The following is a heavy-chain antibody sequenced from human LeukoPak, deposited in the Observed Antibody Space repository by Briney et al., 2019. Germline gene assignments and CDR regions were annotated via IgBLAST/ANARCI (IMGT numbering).Heavy chain of an antibody. CDR3: ARAGIVVVIAHFDY. CDR1: GFTFSSYS. Sequence: GGSLRLSCAASGFTFSSYSMNWVRQAPGKGLEWVSYISSSSSTIYYADSVKGRFTISRDNAKNSLYLQMNSLGAEDTAVYYCARAGIVVVIAHFDYWGQGTLVTVSS. V-gene: IGHV3-48*01. CDR2: ISSSSSTI. D-gene: IGHD2-21*01. J-gene: IGHJ4*02.